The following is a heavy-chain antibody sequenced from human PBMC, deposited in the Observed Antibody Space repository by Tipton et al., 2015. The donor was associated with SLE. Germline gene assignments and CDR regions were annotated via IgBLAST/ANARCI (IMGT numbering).Heavy chain of an antibody. CDR2: IYTSGST. Sequence: TLSLTCTVSGGSISSGSYYWSWVRQPAGKGLEWIGLIYTSGSTNYNPSLKSRVTISVDSSKNQFALKLSSVTAADTAVYYCASNNWSYGYFRHWGQGTLVTVSS. V-gene: IGHV4-61*02. CDR3: ASNNWSYGYFRH. CDR1: GGSISSGSYY. J-gene: IGHJ1*01. D-gene: IGHD1-20*01.